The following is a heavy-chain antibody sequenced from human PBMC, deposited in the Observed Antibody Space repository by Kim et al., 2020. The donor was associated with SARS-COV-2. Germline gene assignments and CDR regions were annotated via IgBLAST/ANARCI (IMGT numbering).Heavy chain of an antibody. CDR3: ARLKVVNLGGQTEYYFDY. J-gene: IGHJ4*02. Sequence: RSRVTRSVDTSKNQFSLKLSSVTAADTAVYYCARLKVVNLGGQTEYYFDYWGQGTLVTVSS. D-gene: IGHD3-10*01. V-gene: IGHV4-59*08.